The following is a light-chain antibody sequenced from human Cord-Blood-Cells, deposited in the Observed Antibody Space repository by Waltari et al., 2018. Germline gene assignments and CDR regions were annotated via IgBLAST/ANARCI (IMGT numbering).Light chain of an antibody. CDR1: SSDVGGYNY. V-gene: IGLV2-14*01. CDR2: DVS. J-gene: IGLJ2*01. Sequence: QSALTQPASVSGSPGQSITISCTGTSSDVGGYNYVYWYQQHPGKAPKLMIYDVSNRASGVSNRFSGSKAGNTASLTISGLQAEDEADYYCSSYTSSSTVVFGGWTKLTV. CDR3: SSYTSSSTVV.